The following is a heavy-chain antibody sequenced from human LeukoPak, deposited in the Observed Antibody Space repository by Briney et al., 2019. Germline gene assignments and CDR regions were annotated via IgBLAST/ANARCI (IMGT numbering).Heavy chain of an antibody. D-gene: IGHD3-10*01. V-gene: IGHV3-74*01. CDR2: INTDGSTT. J-gene: IGHJ4*02. CDR1: GFTFSSYW. CDR3: ARYRPLYYYGSGSLNY. Sequence: GGSLRLSCVASGFTFSSYWMHWVRQVPGKGLVWVSRINTDGSTTTYADSVKGRFTISRDNAKNTLYLQMDSLRAEDTAVYYCARYRPLYYYGSGSLNYWGQGTLVTVSS.